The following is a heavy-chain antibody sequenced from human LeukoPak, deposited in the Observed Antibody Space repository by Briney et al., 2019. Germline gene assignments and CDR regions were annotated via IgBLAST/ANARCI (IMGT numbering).Heavy chain of an antibody. CDR3: TKDAFYSSGTYFDF. Sequence: GGSLRLSCVASGFTFSNYWMNWVRQAPGKGLEWVANIKEDGSEKYYVDSVKGRFTISRDNSKNTLYLQMDSLRAEDTAVYYCTKDAFYSSGTYFDFWGQGTLVTVSS. CDR1: GFTFSNYW. D-gene: IGHD6-19*01. CDR2: IKEDGSEK. V-gene: IGHV3-7*01. J-gene: IGHJ4*02.